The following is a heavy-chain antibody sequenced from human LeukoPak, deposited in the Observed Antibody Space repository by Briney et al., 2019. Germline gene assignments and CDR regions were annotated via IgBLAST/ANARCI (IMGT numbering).Heavy chain of an antibody. Sequence: ASVKVSCKASGYTFTGHYMHWVRQAPGQGLEWMGWINPNSGGTNYAQKFQGRVAMTRDTSISTAYMELSRLRSDDTAVYYCARAEVGYCSSTSCYRYYYMDVWGKGTTVTVSS. CDR3: ARAEVGYCSSTSCYRYYYMDV. V-gene: IGHV1-2*02. CDR1: GYTFTGHY. J-gene: IGHJ6*03. CDR2: INPNSGGT. D-gene: IGHD2-2*02.